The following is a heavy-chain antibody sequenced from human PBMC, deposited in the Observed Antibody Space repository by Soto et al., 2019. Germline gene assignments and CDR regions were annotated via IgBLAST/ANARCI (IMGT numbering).Heavy chain of an antibody. V-gene: IGHV3-23*01. J-gene: IGHJ6*02. D-gene: IGHD7-27*01. CDR1: EFTFSSYA. Sequence: HPGGSLRLSCAASEFTFSSYAMSWFRQAPGKGLEWVSGISGSDGSTYYADSVKGRFTISRDNSKNMLYLQMNSLRAEDTAVYYFAKPNQCALYYYGMDVWGQGTTVTVSS. CDR3: AKPNQCALYYYGMDV. CDR2: ISGSDGST.